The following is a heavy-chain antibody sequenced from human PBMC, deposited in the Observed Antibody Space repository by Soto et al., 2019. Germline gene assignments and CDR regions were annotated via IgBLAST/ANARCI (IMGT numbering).Heavy chain of an antibody. CDR3: ATRVSGLIVVEPAAMPFDY. D-gene: IGHD2-2*01. CDR1: GFSFNTFA. Sequence: GGSLRLSCAASGFSFNTFAMNWVRQAPGKGLEWVSIIWSDGNHKFYADSVKGRFTIFRDNSKNTLFLEMDCLRAEDTAVYYCATRVSGLIVVEPAAMPFDYWGQGALVTVS. V-gene: IGHV3-33*01. J-gene: IGHJ4*02. CDR2: IWSDGNHK.